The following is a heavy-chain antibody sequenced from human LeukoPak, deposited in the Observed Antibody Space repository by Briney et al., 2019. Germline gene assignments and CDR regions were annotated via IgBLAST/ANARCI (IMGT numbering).Heavy chain of an antibody. CDR3: TTVGTYYYGSGYYFDY. Sequence: GGSLRLSCAASGFTVSDNYMSWVRQAPGKGLEWVGRIKSKTDGGTTDYAAPVKGRFTISRDDSKNTLYLQMNSLKTGDTAVYYCTTVGTYYYGSGYYFDYWGQGTLVTVSS. J-gene: IGHJ4*02. CDR1: GFTVSDNY. D-gene: IGHD3-10*01. V-gene: IGHV3-15*01. CDR2: IKSKTDGGTT.